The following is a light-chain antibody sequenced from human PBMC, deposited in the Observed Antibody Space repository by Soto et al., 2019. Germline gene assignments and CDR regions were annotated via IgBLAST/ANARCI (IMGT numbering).Light chain of an antibody. J-gene: IGLJ1*01. CDR3: CSHAGTYIYV. CDR2: DVS. CDR1: NSDVGGYNY. Sequence: QSALTQPRSVSGSPGQSVTISCTGTNSDVGGYNYVSWYQQHPGKAPKLMFYDVSKRPSGVPDRFSGFKSGNTASLTISGLQAEDEADYSCCSHAGTYIYVFGTGTKVTVL. V-gene: IGLV2-11*01.